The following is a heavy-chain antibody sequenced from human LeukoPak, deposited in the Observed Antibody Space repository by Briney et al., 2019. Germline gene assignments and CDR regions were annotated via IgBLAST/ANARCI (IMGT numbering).Heavy chain of an antibody. CDR2: MNPNSGNT. Sequence: GASAKVSCKASGYTFTSYDINWVRQATGQGLEWMGWMNPNSGNTGYAQKFQGRVTMTRNTSISTACMELSSLRSEDTAVYYCARVCHIVVVTAEGGWFDPWGQGTLVTVSS. CDR1: GYTFTSYD. D-gene: IGHD2-21*02. CDR3: ARVCHIVVVTAEGGWFDP. V-gene: IGHV1-8*01. J-gene: IGHJ5*02.